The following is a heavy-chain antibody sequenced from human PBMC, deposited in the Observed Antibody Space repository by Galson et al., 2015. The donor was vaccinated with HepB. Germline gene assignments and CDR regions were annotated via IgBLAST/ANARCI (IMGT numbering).Heavy chain of an antibody. V-gene: IGHV4-30-2*01. CDR2: LHHTGNT. CDR1: GGSITTGGYS. Sequence: TLSLTCAVSGGSITTGGYSWTWIRQPPGKGLEWIGHLHHTGNTYYDPSLKGRVTVSVDRSKNQVSLKLSSVTAADTAVYYCARDQGYHGMDVWGQGTTVTVSS. J-gene: IGHJ6*02. CDR3: ARDQGYHGMDV. D-gene: IGHD2-2*01.